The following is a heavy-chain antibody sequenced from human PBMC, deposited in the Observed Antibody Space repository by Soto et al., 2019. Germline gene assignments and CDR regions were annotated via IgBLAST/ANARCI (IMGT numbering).Heavy chain of an antibody. Sequence: QVQLQESGPGLVKPSETLSLTCTVSGGSISSYYWSWIRQPPGKGLEWIGYIFYSGSTNYNPSLKSRVTISVDTSKNQFSLTLSSVTAADTAVYYCARLYGLEAFDFWGQGTMVTVSS. D-gene: IGHD3-16*02. V-gene: IGHV4-59*08. CDR3: ARLYGLEAFDF. CDR1: GGSISSYY. CDR2: IFYSGST. J-gene: IGHJ3*01.